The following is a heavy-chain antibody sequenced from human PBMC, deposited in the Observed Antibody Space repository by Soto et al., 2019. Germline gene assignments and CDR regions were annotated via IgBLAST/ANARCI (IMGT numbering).Heavy chain of an antibody. D-gene: IGHD2-15*01. J-gene: IGHJ5*02. V-gene: IGHV1-3*01. Sequence: ASVKVSCKASGYTFTSYAMHWVRQAPGQRLEWMGWINAGNGNTKYSQKFQGRVTITRDTSASTAYMELSSLRSEDTAVYYCASCGGSCSEYNWFDPWGQGTLVTVLL. CDR3: ASCGGSCSEYNWFDP. CDR2: INAGNGNT. CDR1: GYTFTSYA.